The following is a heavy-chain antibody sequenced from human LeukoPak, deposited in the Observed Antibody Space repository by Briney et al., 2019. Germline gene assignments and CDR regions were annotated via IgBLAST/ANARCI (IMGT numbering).Heavy chain of an antibody. CDR3: AKSIVGVAGLDP. CDR1: GFTFSTYA. CDR2: IGRSGGDA. V-gene: IGHV3-23*01. Sequence: GGSLRLSCAASGFTFSTYAMTWVRQAPGKGLEWVSAIGRSGGDAYYADSVKGRFTVSRDNSKNTLYLQMNSLRAEDTAVYYCAKSIVGVAGLDPWGQGTLVTVSS. J-gene: IGHJ5*02. D-gene: IGHD1-26*01.